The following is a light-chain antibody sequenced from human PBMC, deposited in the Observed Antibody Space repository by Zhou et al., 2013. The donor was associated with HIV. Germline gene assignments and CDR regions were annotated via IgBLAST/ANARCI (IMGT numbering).Light chain of an antibody. V-gene: IGKV1-5*03. CDR3: QQYNSYSHT. CDR1: QNVGAY. CDR2: KAS. Sequence: DIQMTQSPSTLSASVGDRVTITCRASQNVGAYLAWYQQKRGEAPKLLIYKASNVESGVPSRFSGSASGTEFTLTISGLQPDDFATYYCQQYNSYSHTFGQGTKLEIK. J-gene: IGKJ2*01.